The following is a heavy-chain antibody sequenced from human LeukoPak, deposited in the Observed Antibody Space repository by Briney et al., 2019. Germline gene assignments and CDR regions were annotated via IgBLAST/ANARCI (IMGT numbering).Heavy chain of an antibody. V-gene: IGHV4-39*01. CDR3: ARGVPDSSGHGDFDY. D-gene: IGHD3-22*01. CDR2: VYYSGGT. Sequence: SETLSLTCTVSGDSISSRGYYWGWVRQPPGKGLEWIGSVYYSGGTYSTPSLKSRVTISVYTSNNQFSLKLSSVTAADTAVYYCARGVPDSSGHGDFDYWGRGTLVTVSS. CDR1: GDSISSRGYY. J-gene: IGHJ4*02.